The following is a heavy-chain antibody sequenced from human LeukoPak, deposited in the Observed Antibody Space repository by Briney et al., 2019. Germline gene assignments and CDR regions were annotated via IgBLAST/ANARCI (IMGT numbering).Heavy chain of an antibody. CDR1: GFPFSVYG. D-gene: IGHD3-16*01. CDR3: ARDLGRGSYVDY. J-gene: IGHJ4*02. V-gene: IGHV3-33*01. Sequence: PGGSLRLSCAASGFPFSVYGMHWVRQAPGKGLEWMAVIGHDGSFKESADAVKGRFTISRDNPKNTLYLHMSSLRAEDTAVYYCARDLGRGSYVDYWGQGSLVTVSS. CDR2: IGHDGSFK.